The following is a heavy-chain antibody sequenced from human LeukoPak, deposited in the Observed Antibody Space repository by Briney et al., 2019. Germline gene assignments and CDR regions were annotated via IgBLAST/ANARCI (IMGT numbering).Heavy chain of an antibody. V-gene: IGHV3-23*01. J-gene: IGHJ4*02. CDR2: VSGSGGRT. D-gene: IGHD2-8*02. CDR1: GFTFNNFD. CDR3: ARVGSMPGTGYLDC. Sequence: GGSLRLSCAASGFTFNNFDMSWVRQAPGKGLEWVSRVSGSGGRTLYADSVKGRFTISRDNSKNTVYLQLNSLRVDDTAVYFCARVGSMPGTGYLDCWGQGTLVTVSS.